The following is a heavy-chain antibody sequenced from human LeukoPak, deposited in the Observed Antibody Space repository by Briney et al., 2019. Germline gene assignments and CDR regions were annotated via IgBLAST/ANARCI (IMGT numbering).Heavy chain of an antibody. V-gene: IGHV1-2*02. J-gene: IGHJ5*02. D-gene: IGHD3-3*01. CDR2: INPNSGGT. CDR3: ARHGVDFWSGYYKGGWFDP. Sequence: ASVKVSCKASGYTFTGYYMHWVRQAPGQGLEWMGWINPNSGGTNYAQKFQGRVTMTRGTSISTACMELSRLRSDDTAVYYCARHGVDFWSGYYKGGWFDPWGQGTLVTVSS. CDR1: GYTFTGYY.